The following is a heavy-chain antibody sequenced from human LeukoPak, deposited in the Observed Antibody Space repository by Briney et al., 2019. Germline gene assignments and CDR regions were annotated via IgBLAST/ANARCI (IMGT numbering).Heavy chain of an antibody. Sequence: GRSLRLSCAASGFSFSSYAMHWVRQAPGKGLEGVAVISYGGSNKYYADSVKGRFTISRDNSKNTLYLQMNSLRAEDTAVYYCAKTIGLTYYDFWSGYPANYFDYWGQGTLVTVSS. D-gene: IGHD3-3*01. CDR2: ISYGGSNK. CDR3: AKTIGLTYYDFWSGYPANYFDY. CDR1: GFSFSSYA. J-gene: IGHJ4*02. V-gene: IGHV3-30-3*02.